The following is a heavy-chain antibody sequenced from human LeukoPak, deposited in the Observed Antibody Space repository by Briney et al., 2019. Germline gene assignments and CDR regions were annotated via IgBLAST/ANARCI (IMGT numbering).Heavy chain of an antibody. D-gene: IGHD6-6*01. CDR1: GYTFTNFD. Sequence: ASVSVSCTASGYTFTNFDINWVRQAPGQGLEWMGWINPNSGNTGYAQKFQGRVTMTMNTSITTAYMELSSLSSEDTAMYYCAREPSLQSSSSYNYWGQGTLVTVSS. V-gene: IGHV1-8*01. CDR3: AREPSLQSSSSYNY. J-gene: IGHJ4*02. CDR2: INPNSGNT.